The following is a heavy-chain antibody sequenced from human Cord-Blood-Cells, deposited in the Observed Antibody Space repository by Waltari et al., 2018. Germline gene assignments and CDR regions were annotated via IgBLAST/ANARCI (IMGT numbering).Heavy chain of an antibody. CDR1: GYTFTGYY. V-gene: IGHV1-2*02. Sequence: QVQLVQPGAEVKKPGASVKVSCQASGYTFTGYYMHWVRQAPGQGLEWMGWINPNSGGTNYAQKFQGRVTMTRDTSISTAYMELSRLRSDDTAVYYCARDIGSSSSSAFDIWGQGTMVTVSS. CDR2: INPNSGGT. D-gene: IGHD6-6*01. J-gene: IGHJ3*02. CDR3: ARDIGSSSSSAFDI.